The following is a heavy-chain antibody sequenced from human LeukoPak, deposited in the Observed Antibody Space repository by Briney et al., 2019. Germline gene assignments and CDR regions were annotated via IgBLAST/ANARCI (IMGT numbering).Heavy chain of an antibody. CDR3: ARGGPGSGYHYYLDY. J-gene: IGHJ4*02. V-gene: IGHV4-59*01. D-gene: IGHD3-22*01. CDR2: IYYSGST. CDR1: GGSISSYL. Sequence: SETLSLTCTVSGGSISSYLWSWIRQPPGKGLEWIGYIYYSGSTTYNPSLKSRVTISLDTSKNQFSLNLSSVTGADTAVYHCARGGPGSGYHYYLDYWGQGTLVTVSS.